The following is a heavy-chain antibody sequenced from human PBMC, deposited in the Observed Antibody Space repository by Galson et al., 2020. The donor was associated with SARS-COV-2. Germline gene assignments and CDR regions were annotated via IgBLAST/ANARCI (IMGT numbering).Heavy chain of an antibody. V-gene: IGHV4-31*03. CDR1: GSSISSGTYY. Sequence: SETLSLTCTVSGSSISSGTYYWSWLRQHPGKGLERIGYIYYSRSTYYNPSIKSRVTISVHTSKNQFSLMLSSVTAAETAVYYCARARNCRGGGCSCFDYWGQGTLVTVSS. CDR2: IYYSRST. J-gene: IGHJ4*02. D-gene: IGHD2-15*01. CDR3: ARARNCRGGGCSCFDY.